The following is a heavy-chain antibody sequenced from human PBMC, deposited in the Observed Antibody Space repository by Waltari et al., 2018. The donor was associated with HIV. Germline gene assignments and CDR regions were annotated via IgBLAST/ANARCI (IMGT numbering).Heavy chain of an antibody. D-gene: IGHD1-7*01. V-gene: IGHV1-8*01. CDR3: ARSSITGTSGGGMDV. Sequence: QAQLVQSGAEVKKPGASVKVSCKASGYTFTSYDINWVRQATGQGLEWMGWMNPSRGNTGYAQKFQGRVTMTRNTSISTAYMELSSLRSEDTAMYYCARSSITGTSGGGMDVWGQGTTVTVSS. J-gene: IGHJ6*02. CDR1: GYTFTSYD. CDR2: MNPSRGNT.